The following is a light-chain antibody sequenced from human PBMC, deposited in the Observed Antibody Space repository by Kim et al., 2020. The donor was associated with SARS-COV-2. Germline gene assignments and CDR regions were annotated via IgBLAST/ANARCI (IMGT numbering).Light chain of an antibody. CDR1: QSVSSNS. CDR2: GAS. J-gene: IGKJ3*01. CDR3: QQYGRSPFT. Sequence: PGERGTLSCRASQSVSSNSLAWYQQKAGQAPRLLVYGASNRAIGIPDRFNGSGSGTDFTLTIGRLEPEDFALYYCQQYGRSPFTFGPGTKVDVK. V-gene: IGKV3-20*01.